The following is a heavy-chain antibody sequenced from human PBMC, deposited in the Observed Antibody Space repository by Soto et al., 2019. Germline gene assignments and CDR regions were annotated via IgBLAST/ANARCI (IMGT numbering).Heavy chain of an antibody. CDR1: GYTFTGYY. Sequence: ASVKGSCKASGYTFTGYYMHWVRQAPGQGLEWMGWINPNSGGTNYAQKFQGWVTMTRDTSISTAYMELSRLRSDDTAVYYCARSGTSIVGATGDYYYYGMDVWGQGTTVTVSS. D-gene: IGHD1-26*01. CDR2: INPNSGGT. CDR3: ARSGTSIVGATGDYYYYGMDV. V-gene: IGHV1-2*04. J-gene: IGHJ6*02.